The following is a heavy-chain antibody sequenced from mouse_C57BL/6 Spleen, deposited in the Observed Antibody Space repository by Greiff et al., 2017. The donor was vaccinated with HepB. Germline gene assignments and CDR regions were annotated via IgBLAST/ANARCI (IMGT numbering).Heavy chain of an antibody. J-gene: IGHJ1*03. V-gene: IGHV1-50*01. Sequence: QVQLKQPGAELVKPGASVKLSCKASGYTFTSYWMQWVKQRPGQGLEWIGEIDPSDSYTNYNQKFKGKATLTVDTSSSTAYMQLSSLTSEDSAVYYCAMRRYFDVWGTGTTVTVSS. CDR1: GYTFTSYW. CDR3: AMRRYFDV. CDR2: IDPSDSYT.